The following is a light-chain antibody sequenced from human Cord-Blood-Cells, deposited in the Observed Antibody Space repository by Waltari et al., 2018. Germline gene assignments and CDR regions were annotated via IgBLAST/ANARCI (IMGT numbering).Light chain of an antibody. CDR2: SNN. V-gene: IGLV1-44*01. J-gene: IGLJ1*01. Sequence: GQRVTISCSGSSSNIGSNTVNWYQQLPGTAPKLLIYSNNQRPSGVPDRFSGSKSGTSASLAISGLQSEDEADYYRAAWDDSLNGYVFGTGTKVTVL. CDR3: AAWDDSLNGYV. CDR1: SSNIGSNT.